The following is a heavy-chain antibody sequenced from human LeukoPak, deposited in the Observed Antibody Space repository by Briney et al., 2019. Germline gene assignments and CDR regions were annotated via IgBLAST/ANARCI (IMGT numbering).Heavy chain of an antibody. V-gene: IGHV1-2*04. J-gene: IGHJ6*02. Sequence: ASVKVSCKASGYTFTGYYMHWVRQAPGQGLEWMGWINPNSGGTNYAQKFQGWVTMTRDTSISTAYMELSRLRSDDTAVYYCARGSLAYCSSTSCLYYYYYGMDVWGQGTTVTVSS. D-gene: IGHD2-2*01. CDR1: GYTFTGYY. CDR3: ARGSLAYCSSTSCLYYYYYGMDV. CDR2: INPNSGGT.